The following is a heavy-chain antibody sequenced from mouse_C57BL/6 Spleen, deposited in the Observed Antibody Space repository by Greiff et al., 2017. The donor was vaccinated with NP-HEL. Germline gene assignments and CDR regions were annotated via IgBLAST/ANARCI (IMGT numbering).Heavy chain of an antibody. CDR1: GYSITSGYD. CDR3: ARNSSGYLAWFAY. D-gene: IGHD3-2*02. CDR2: ISYSGST. Sequence: EVQLQQSGPGMVKPSQSLSLTCTVTGYSITSGYDWHWIRHFPGNKLEWMGYISYSGSTNYNPSLKSRISITHDTSKNHFFLKLNSVTTEDTATYYCARNSSGYLAWFAYWGQGTLVTVSA. V-gene: IGHV3-1*01. J-gene: IGHJ3*01.